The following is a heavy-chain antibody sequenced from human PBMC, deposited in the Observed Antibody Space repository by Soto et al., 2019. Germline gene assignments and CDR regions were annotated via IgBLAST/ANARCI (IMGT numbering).Heavy chain of an antibody. CDR3: AGPGVGATTGAFDI. CDR2: TYYRSKWYN. J-gene: IGHJ3*02. CDR1: GDRVSRNTAA. D-gene: IGHD1-26*01. Sequence: QTLSLTCAISGDRVSRNTAAWDWIRQSPSRGLEWLGRTYYRSKWYNDYAVSVKSRISIKPDTSKNQFSLHLNSVTPEDTAVSYCAGPGVGATTGAFDIWGQGTMVTVSS. V-gene: IGHV6-1*01.